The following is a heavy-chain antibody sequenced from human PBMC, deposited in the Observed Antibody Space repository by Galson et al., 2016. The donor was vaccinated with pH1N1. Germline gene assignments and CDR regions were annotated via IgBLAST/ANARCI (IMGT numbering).Heavy chain of an antibody. D-gene: IGHD3-16*02. V-gene: IGHV3-7*01. Sequence: SLRLSCAASGFTFSNYWMHWVRQVPGKGLEWVANIKEDGNEKYYVDSVRGRSTIPRDNAKNSLYLQMNSLRDEDTALYYCARAIGSRSSYWGQGTLVTVSS. CDR3: ARAIGSRSSY. CDR2: IKEDGNEK. CDR1: GFTFSNYW. J-gene: IGHJ4*02.